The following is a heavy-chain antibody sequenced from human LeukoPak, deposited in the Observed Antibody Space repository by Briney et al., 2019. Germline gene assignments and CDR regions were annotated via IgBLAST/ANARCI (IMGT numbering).Heavy chain of an antibody. CDR1: GVSFSGYF. CDR3: ARALHSGSYSLDY. CDR2: ISHSGST. V-gene: IGHV4-34*01. D-gene: IGHD1-26*01. Sequence: SETLSLTCGVYGVSFSGYFWSYIRQPPGKGLEWLGEISHSGSTNYNPSLKSRLNMSVDTSTNQFSLSLSSVTAADTAVYYCARALHSGSYSLDYWGQGTLVTVSS. J-gene: IGHJ4*02.